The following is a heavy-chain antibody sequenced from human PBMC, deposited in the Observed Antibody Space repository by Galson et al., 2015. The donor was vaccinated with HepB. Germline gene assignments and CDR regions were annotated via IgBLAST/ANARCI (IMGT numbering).Heavy chain of an antibody. J-gene: IGHJ4*02. Sequence: SLRLSCAASGFTFDDYAMHWVRQAPGKGLERVSGISWNSGSIGYADSVKGRFTISRDNAKNSLYLQMNSLRAEDTALYYCAKGQAALLRYFDYWGQGTLVTVSS. CDR1: GFTFDDYA. D-gene: IGHD6-13*01. V-gene: IGHV3-9*01. CDR2: ISWNSGSI. CDR3: AKGQAALLRYFDY.